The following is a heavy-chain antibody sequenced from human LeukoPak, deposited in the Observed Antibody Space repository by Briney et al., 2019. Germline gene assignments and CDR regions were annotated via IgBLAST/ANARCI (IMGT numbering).Heavy chain of an antibody. CDR3: ARDHQRSKWLAPLIDY. Sequence: TGGSLRLSCAASGFTFSSYSMNWVRQAPGKGLEWVSSISSSSSYIYYADSVKGRFTISRDNAKNSLYLQMNSLRAEDTAVYYCARDHQRSKWLAPLIDYWGQGTLVTVSS. V-gene: IGHV3-21*01. CDR1: GFTFSSYS. D-gene: IGHD6-19*01. CDR2: ISSSSSYI. J-gene: IGHJ4*02.